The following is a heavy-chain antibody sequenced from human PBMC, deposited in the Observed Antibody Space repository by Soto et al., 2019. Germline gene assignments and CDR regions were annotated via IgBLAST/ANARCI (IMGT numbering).Heavy chain of an antibody. V-gene: IGHV6-1*01. J-gene: IGHJ5*01. Sequence: QVQLQQSGPGLVKPSQTLSLTCAISGDSVSTNSATWDWIRQSPSRGLEWLGRTYYRSKWYNDYTVSEKGRXTXNXXTSNNQFSLQLNSVTPDDTAVYYCARLIGNSWLASWGQGTLVTVSS. CDR3: ARLIGNSWLAS. CDR1: GDSVSTNSAT. CDR2: TYYRSKWYN.